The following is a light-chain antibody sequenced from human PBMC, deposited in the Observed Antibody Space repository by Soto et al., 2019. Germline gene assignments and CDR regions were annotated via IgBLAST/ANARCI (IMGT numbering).Light chain of an antibody. CDR3: QQRSNWHPVT. V-gene: IGKV3D-11*01. CDR1: QGVSSY. J-gene: IGKJ5*01. Sequence: EIVLTQSPATLSLSPGERATLSCRASQGVSSYLAWYQQKPGQAPRLLIYDASNRATGIPARFSGSGPGTVFTLTLTSLEPEDFAVYYCQQRSNWHPVTFGQGTRLEIK. CDR2: DAS.